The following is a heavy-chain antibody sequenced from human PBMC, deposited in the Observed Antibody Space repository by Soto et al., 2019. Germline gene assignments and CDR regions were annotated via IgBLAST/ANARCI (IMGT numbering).Heavy chain of an antibody. CDR1: GFTFSSYS. CDR3: VRSTYYYDK. D-gene: IGHD3-22*01. J-gene: IGHJ4*02. CDR2: ISSSSSSI. V-gene: IGHV3-48*02. Sequence: GGSLRLSCAASGFTFSSYSMNWVRQAPGEGLEWVSYISSSSSSIFYADSVKGRFTISRDNAKNLLYLQMDSLRDEDTAVYYCVRSTYYYDKWGQGTLVTVSS.